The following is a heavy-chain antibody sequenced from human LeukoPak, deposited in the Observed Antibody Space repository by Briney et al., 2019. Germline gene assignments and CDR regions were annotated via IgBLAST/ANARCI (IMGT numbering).Heavy chain of an antibody. Sequence: SETLSLTCTVSGGSISSSSYYWGWLRQPPGRGLEWIGSIYYSGSTYYNPSLKSRVTISVDTSKNQVSLKLSSVTAADTAVYYCARGADIVATRPYWGQGTLVTVSS. CDR3: ARGADIVATRPY. D-gene: IGHD5-12*01. J-gene: IGHJ4*02. V-gene: IGHV4-39*07. CDR2: IYYSGST. CDR1: GGSISSSSYY.